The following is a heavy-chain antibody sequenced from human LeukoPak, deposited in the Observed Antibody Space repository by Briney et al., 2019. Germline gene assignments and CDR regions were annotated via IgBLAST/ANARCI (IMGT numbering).Heavy chain of an antibody. D-gene: IGHD2-2*01. CDR3: ARDRAAAMEYYYMDV. Sequence: GGSLRLSCAASGFTFRSYGMHWVRQAPGEGLEWVAVIWYDGSNKNYADSVKGRFTISRDNSKNTLYLQMNSLRAEDTAVYYCARDRAAAMEYYYMDVWGKGTTVTVSS. CDR1: GFTFRSYG. CDR2: IWYDGSNK. J-gene: IGHJ6*03. V-gene: IGHV3-33*01.